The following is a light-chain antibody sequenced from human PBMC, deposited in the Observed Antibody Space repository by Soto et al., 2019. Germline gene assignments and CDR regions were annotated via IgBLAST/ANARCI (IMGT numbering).Light chain of an antibody. CDR1: QSVSSY. CDR2: DAS. Sequence: EIVLTQSPATLSLSPGERATLSCRASQSVSSYLAWYQQKPGQAPRLLIYDASNRATGIPARFSGSGSGTDFTLSICSLEPEDFAVYYCQQRSNWPLMYTFGQGTKLEIK. V-gene: IGKV3-11*01. J-gene: IGKJ2*01. CDR3: QQRSNWPLMYT.